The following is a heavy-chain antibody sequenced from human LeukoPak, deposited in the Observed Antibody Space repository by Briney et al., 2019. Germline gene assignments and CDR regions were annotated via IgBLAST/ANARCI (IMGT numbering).Heavy chain of an antibody. V-gene: IGHV3-30*02. J-gene: IGHJ4*02. D-gene: IGHD3-22*01. CDR3: AKNSPVGDSSGYYSASFNY. CDR2: IRYDGSNK. Sequence: GGSLRLSCAASGFSFSNYGMHWVRQAPGKGLEWVAFIRYDGSNKYYADSVKGRFTISRDNSKNTLYLQMNSLRAEDRAVYYCAKNSPVGDSSGYYSASFNYWGQGTLVTVSS. CDR1: GFSFSNYG.